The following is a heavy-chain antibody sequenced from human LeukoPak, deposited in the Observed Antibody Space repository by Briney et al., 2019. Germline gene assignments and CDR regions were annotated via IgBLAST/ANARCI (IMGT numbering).Heavy chain of an antibody. D-gene: IGHD3-16*01. V-gene: IGHV3-48*01. Sequence: GGSLRLSCVASGITFSSYSMNWVRQAPGKGLEWVSYISSFSGTINYADSVKGRFTISRDNAKNSLYLQMNSLRAEDTAVYYCAKELIMRFDFWGQGTLVTVSS. J-gene: IGHJ4*02. CDR1: GITFSSYS. CDR2: ISSFSGTI. CDR3: AKELIMRFDF.